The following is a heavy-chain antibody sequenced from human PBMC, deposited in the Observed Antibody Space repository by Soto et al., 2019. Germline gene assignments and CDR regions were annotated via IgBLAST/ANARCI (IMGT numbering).Heavy chain of an antibody. D-gene: IGHD3-22*01. Sequence: HPGGSLRLSCAASGFTFSSYAMHWVRQAPGKGLEWVAVISYDGSNKYYADSVKGRFTISRDNSKNTLYLQMNSLRAEDTAVYYCARPAYYDSSGPTPLPMDVWGQGTTVTVSS. CDR1: GFTFSSYA. CDR3: ARPAYYDSSGPTPLPMDV. J-gene: IGHJ6*02. CDR2: ISYDGSNK. V-gene: IGHV3-30-3*01.